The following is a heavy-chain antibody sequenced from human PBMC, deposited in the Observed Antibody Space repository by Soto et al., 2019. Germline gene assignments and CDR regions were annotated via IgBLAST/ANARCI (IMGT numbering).Heavy chain of an antibody. Sequence: GGSLRLSCAASGFTFRSFTKNWVRQAPGKGLEWVSTISSNSAYIYYTDALRGRFTISRDNAKNSLHLQMSSLRAEDTAVYYCTRDASRDSSARGWFDPWGPGTLVTVSS. CDR1: GFTFRSFT. J-gene: IGHJ5*02. CDR2: ISSNSAYI. D-gene: IGHD6-13*01. V-gene: IGHV3-21*01. CDR3: TRDASRDSSARGWFDP.